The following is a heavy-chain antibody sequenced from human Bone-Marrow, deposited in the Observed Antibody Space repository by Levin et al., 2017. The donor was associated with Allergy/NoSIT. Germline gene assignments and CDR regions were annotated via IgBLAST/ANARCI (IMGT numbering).Heavy chain of an antibody. V-gene: IGHV3-30*18. CDR3: AKISITIFGVVVDNLYGMDV. CDR2: ISYEGGHK. D-gene: IGHD3-3*01. CDR1: GFSFSDFG. J-gene: IGHJ6*02. Sequence: LSLTCAASGFSFSDFGMHWVRQAPGKGLEWVAVISYEGGHKYYADSVKGRFTISRDNSKSALYLQMNGLRPEDTAVYYCAKISITIFGVVVDNLYGMDVWGQGTTVTVSS.